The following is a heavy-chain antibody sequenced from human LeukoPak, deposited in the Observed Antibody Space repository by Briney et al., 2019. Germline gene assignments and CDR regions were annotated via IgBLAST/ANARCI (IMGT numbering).Heavy chain of an antibody. CDR2: TYYRSTWYN. J-gene: IGHJ5*02. Sequence: SQTPSLTCAISGDSVSSNSVTWNWIRQSPSRGLECLGRTYYRSTWYNDYAVSVRGRITVNPDTSKNQFSLHLNSVTPGDTAVYYCARRLTQYDCFDPWGQGILVTVSS. V-gene: IGHV6-1*01. CDR1: GDSVSSNSVT. D-gene: IGHD2-2*01. CDR3: ARRLTQYDCFDP.